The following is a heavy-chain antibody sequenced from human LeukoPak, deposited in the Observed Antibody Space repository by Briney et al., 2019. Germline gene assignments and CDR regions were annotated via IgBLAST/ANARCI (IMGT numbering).Heavy chain of an antibody. V-gene: IGHV4-61*02. CDR2: IYTSGST. CDR1: GGSISSGSYY. D-gene: IGHD2-15*01. CDR3: AREKFVAALVTSDYYSYIDF. J-gene: IGHJ6*03. Sequence: SETLSLTCTVSGGSISSGSYYWIWIRQPPGKGLEWIGRIYTSGSTNYNPSLKSRVTISVDTSKKQFSLQLSPVTAADTAVYYCAREKFVAALVTSDYYSYIDFWGKGTTVTVSS.